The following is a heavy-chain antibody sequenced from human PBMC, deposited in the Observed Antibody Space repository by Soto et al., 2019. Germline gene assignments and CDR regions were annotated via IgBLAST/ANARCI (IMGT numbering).Heavy chain of an antibody. D-gene: IGHD1-20*01. V-gene: IGHV5-51*01. CDR3: AIHFVGNWNDRWFDP. CDR1: GYTFSTYW. J-gene: IGHJ5*02. CDR2: IYPGDSDT. Sequence: GESLKISCKGSGYTFSTYWIGWVRQMPGKGLEWMGIIYPGDSDTTYSPSFQGQVTISADKSISTAYLEWSSLKASDTAMYYCAIHFVGNWNDRWFDPWGQGTLVTVSS.